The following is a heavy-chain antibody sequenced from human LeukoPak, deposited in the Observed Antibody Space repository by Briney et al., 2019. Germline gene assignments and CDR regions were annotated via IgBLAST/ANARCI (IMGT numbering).Heavy chain of an antibody. Sequence: PGGSLRLSCAASGFTFSSYEMNWVRQAPGKGLEWVSYINTNGRTIYYADSLKGRFTISRDNAKNSLYLQMNSLRAEDTAVYYCARDSNWSPDYWGQGTQVTVSS. V-gene: IGHV3-48*03. CDR3: ARDSNWSPDY. CDR1: GFTFSSYE. CDR2: INTNGRTI. D-gene: IGHD1-1*01. J-gene: IGHJ4*02.